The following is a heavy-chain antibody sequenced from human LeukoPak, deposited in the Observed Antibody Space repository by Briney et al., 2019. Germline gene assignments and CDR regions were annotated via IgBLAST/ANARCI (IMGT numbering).Heavy chain of an antibody. CDR1: GFTFSGSA. V-gene: IGHV3-73*01. D-gene: IGHD2-15*01. J-gene: IGHJ5*02. Sequence: PGGSLKLSCVASGFTFSGSAVHWVRQSSGKGLEWVGHIDKKDNLYATAYAESVKGRFTISRDDSKDTAFLRMDSLKTEDTALYYCTRDRGTYNWFDPWGQGTLVTVSS. CDR3: TRDRGTYNWFDP. CDR2: IDKKDNLYAT.